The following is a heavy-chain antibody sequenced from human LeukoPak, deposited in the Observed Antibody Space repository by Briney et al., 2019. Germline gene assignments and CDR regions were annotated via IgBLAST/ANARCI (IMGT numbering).Heavy chain of an antibody. CDR2: ISAYNGNT. Sequence: ASVKVSCKASGYTFTSYGISWVRQAPGQGLEWMGWISAYNGNTNYAQKLQGRVTITTDTSTSTAYMELRSLRSDDTAVYYCARDLGVTAINPPDAFDIWGQGTMVTVSS. J-gene: IGHJ3*02. D-gene: IGHD2-21*02. CDR3: ARDLGVTAINPPDAFDI. V-gene: IGHV1-18*01. CDR1: GYTFTSYG.